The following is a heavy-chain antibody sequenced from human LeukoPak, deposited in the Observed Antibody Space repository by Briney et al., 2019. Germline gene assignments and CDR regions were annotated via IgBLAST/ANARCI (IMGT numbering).Heavy chain of an antibody. CDR3: ARLERGEVGDYYDSSGYSSFDY. Sequence: SETLSLTCTVSGGSIASTNYYWSWIRQPPGQGLEWIGEINHSGSTNYNPSLKSRVTISVDMSKNQFSLKLSSVTAADTAVYYCARLERGEVGDYYDSSGYSSFDYWGQGTLVTVSS. CDR1: GGSIASTNYY. CDR2: INHSGST. J-gene: IGHJ4*02. D-gene: IGHD3-22*01. V-gene: IGHV4-39*07.